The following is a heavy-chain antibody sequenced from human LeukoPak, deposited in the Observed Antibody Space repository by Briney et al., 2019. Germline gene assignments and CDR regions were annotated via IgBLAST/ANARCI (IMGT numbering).Heavy chain of an antibody. CDR1: GFTFSSYS. Sequence: GGSLRLSCAASGFTFSSYSFNWVRQVPGKGLEWVSSITTTFYTYYTDSVKGRFTISRDNAKNSLYLQMNSLRAEDTAVYYCASVPGIAAAGTDFDYWGQGTLVTVSP. J-gene: IGHJ4*02. D-gene: IGHD6-13*01. CDR3: ASVPGIAAAGTDFDY. V-gene: IGHV3-21*01. CDR2: ITTTFYT.